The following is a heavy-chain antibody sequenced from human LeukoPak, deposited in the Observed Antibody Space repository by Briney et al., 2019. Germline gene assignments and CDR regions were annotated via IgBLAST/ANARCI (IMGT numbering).Heavy chain of an antibody. Sequence: GGSLRLSCAASGFTFSRYSMNWVRQAPGKGLEWVSYISSSSTVYYADSPKGRFTISRDNAKNSLYLQMNSLRDEDTAVYYCARAQTYYGSGSYLYWGQGTLVTVSS. CDR2: ISSSSTV. CDR3: ARAQTYYGSGSYLY. CDR1: GFTFSRYS. D-gene: IGHD3-10*01. V-gene: IGHV3-48*02. J-gene: IGHJ4*02.